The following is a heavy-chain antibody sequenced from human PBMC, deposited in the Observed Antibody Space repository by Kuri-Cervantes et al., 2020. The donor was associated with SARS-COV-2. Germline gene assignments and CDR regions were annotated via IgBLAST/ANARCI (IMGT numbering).Heavy chain of an antibody. D-gene: IGHD4-17*01. J-gene: IGHJ4*02. V-gene: IGHV3-21*01. CDR1: GFTFSSYG. CDR3: ARGVGYGDYTFDY. Sequence: GGSLRLSCAASGFTFSSYGMNWVRQAPGKGLEWVSSISSSSSYIYYADSVKGRFTISRDNAKNSLYLQMNSLKAEDTAVYYCARGVGYGDYTFDYWGQGTLVTVSS. CDR2: ISSSSSYI.